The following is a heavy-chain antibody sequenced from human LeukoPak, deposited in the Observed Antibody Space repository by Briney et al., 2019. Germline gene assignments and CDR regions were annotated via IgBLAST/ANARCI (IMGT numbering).Heavy chain of an antibody. J-gene: IGHJ4*02. Sequence: GGSLRLSCAASGFTFDDYAMHWVWQAPGKGREWVSGISWTSGSIGYADSVKGRFTISRDNAKNSLYLQMNSLRAEDTALYYCATRSGDTGYFDYWGQGTLVTVSS. V-gene: IGHV3-9*01. CDR3: ATRSGDTGYFDY. CDR2: ISWTSGSI. CDR1: GFTFDDYA.